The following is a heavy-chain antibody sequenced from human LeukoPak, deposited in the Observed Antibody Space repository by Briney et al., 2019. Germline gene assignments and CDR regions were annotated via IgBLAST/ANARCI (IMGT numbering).Heavy chain of an antibody. J-gene: IGHJ6*03. CDR3: AREISSYFYCGGDCYSYYMDV. Sequence: SETLSLTCAVYGGSFSNYFWSWIRQPPGKGLEWIGEINHSGSTKYNPSLKSRFTISVDTSKIQFSLKLSSVTAADTAVYYCAREISSYFYCGGDCYSYYMDVWGKGTTVTISS. D-gene: IGHD2-21*02. V-gene: IGHV4-34*01. CDR1: GGSFSNYF. CDR2: INHSGST.